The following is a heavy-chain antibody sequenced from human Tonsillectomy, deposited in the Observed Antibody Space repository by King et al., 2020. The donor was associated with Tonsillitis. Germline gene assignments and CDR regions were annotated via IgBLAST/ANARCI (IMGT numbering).Heavy chain of an antibody. Sequence: VQLVESGGGLVKPGGSLRLSCAASGFTFSNAWMSWVRQAPGKGLEWVGRIKSKTDGGTTDYAAPVKGRFTISRDDSKNTLYLQMNSLKTEDTAVYYCTTLSIVGATGYYYGMDVWGQGTTVTVSS. V-gene: IGHV3-15*01. D-gene: IGHD1-26*01. CDR1: GFTFSNAW. CDR3: TTLSIVGATGYYYGMDV. CDR2: IKSKTDGGTT. J-gene: IGHJ6*02.